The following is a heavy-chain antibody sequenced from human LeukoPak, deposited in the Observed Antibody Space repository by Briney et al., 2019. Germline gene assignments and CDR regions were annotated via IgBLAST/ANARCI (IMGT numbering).Heavy chain of an antibody. CDR2: INHSGST. V-gene: IGHV4-34*01. D-gene: IGHD2-2*01. CDR1: GGSFSGYY. J-gene: IGHJ5*02. Sequence: SETLSLTCAVYGGSFSGYYWSWIRQSPGKGLEWIGEINHSGSTNHNPSLKSRVTISVDTSKNQFSLKVTSVTAADTAVYYCARMGLEIVVITAAPARPVRWFDPWGQGTLVTVSS. CDR3: ARMGLEIVVITAAPARPVRWFDP.